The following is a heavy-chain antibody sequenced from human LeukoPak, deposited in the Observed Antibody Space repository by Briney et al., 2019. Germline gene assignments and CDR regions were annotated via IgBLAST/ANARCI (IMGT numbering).Heavy chain of an antibody. D-gene: IGHD2-2*01. CDR1: GYTFTSYG. J-gene: IGHJ3*02. Sequence: ASVKVSCKASGYTFTSYGISWVRQAPGQGLEWMGWISAYNGNTNYAQKLQGRVTMTTDTSTSTAYMELRSLRSEDTAVYYCATHPPQLLPDDAFDIWGQGTMVTVSS. V-gene: IGHV1-18*01. CDR3: ATHPPQLLPDDAFDI. CDR2: ISAYNGNT.